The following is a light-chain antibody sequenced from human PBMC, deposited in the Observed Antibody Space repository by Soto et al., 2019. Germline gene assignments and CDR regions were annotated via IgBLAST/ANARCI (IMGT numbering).Light chain of an antibody. CDR2: DVS. J-gene: IGLJ2*01. CDR1: SSDVGDYNY. V-gene: IGLV2-14*03. CDR3: SSYASSSTLVL. Sequence: QSVLTQPASVSGSPGQSITISCTGTSSDVGDYNYVSWYQHHPGKAPKLMIFDVSNRPSGVSNRFSGSKSGNTASLTISGLQAEDEADYYCSSYASSSTLVLFGGGTKVTVL.